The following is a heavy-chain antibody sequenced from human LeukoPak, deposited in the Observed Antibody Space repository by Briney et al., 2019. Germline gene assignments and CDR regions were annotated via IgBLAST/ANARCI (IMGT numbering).Heavy chain of an antibody. CDR2: IIPIFGTA. CDR1: GGTFSSYA. J-gene: IGHJ4*02. V-gene: IGHV1-69*13. Sequence: SVKVSCKASGGTFSSYAISWMRQAPGQGLEWMGGIIPIFGTANYAQKFQGRVTITADESTSTAYMELSSLRSEDTAVYYCARDQQWLVGYFDYWGQGTLVTVSS. D-gene: IGHD6-19*01. CDR3: ARDQQWLVGYFDY.